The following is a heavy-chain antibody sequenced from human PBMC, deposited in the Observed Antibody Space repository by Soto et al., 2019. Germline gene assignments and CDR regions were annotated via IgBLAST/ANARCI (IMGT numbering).Heavy chain of an antibody. V-gene: IGHV3-48*03. CDR1: GFTFSSFE. J-gene: IGHJ4*02. CDR3: AKDSWYFDL. D-gene: IGHD6-13*01. Sequence: GWSLRLSCAASGFTFSSFEMNWVRQAPGKGLEWVSCISSGGSTIYYADSVKGRFTISRDNAKNTVSLQMNSLRVEDTGVYYCAKDSWYFDLWSQGSQVTVTS. CDR2: ISSGGSTI.